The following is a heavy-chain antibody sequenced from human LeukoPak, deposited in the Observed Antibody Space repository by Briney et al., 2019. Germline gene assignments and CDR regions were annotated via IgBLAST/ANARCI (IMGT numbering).Heavy chain of an antibody. CDR2: ISGSGGST. D-gene: IGHD3-3*01. CDR3: AKDDTTIFGVAYFDY. J-gene: IGHJ4*02. Sequence: GGSLRLSCAASGFTFSSYAMSWVRQAPGKGLEWVSAISGSGGSTYYADSAKGRFTISRDNSKNTLYLQMNSLRAEDTAVYYCAKDDTTIFGVAYFDYWGQGTLVTVSS. V-gene: IGHV3-23*01. CDR1: GFTFSSYA.